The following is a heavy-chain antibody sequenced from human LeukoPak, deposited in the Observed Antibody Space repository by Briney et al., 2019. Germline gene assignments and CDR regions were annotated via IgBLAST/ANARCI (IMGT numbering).Heavy chain of an antibody. V-gene: IGHV1-2*02. Sequence: ASVKVSCKASGYTFTGYYLHWVRQAPGQGLEYMGWINPNSGGTTSAQKFQGRVTMTRDTSISTAYMELSRLTSDDTAVYYCARGPPPYYYDSSGYYYFDYWGQGTLVTVSS. CDR1: GYTFTGYY. CDR2: INPNSGGT. D-gene: IGHD3-22*01. J-gene: IGHJ4*02. CDR3: ARGPPPYYYDSSGYYYFDY.